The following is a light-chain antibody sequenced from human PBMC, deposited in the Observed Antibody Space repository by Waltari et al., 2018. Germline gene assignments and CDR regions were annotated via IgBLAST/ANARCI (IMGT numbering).Light chain of an antibody. CDR3: QQYNNWPPIT. CDR1: QSVSSN. CDR2: GAS. V-gene: IGKV3-15*01. J-gene: IGKJ5*01. Sequence: EIVMTQSPATLSVSPGERATLSCRVSQSVSSNLAWYQQKPGQAPRPLIYGASTRATGIPARFSGSGSGTEFTLTISSMQSEDFAVYYCQQYNNWPPITFGQGTRLEIK.